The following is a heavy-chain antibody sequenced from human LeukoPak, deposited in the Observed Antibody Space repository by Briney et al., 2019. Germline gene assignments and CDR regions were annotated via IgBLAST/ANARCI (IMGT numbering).Heavy chain of an antibody. J-gene: IGHJ6*03. D-gene: IGHD1-1*01. Sequence: SETLSLTCTVSGGSISSRSYYWGWIRQPPGTGLEWIGSIYNSGSTDYNPSLKSRVTISVDTSKNQFSLRLTSVTAADTAVYFCARGRVSSSTWYSTYYYYFYMDVWGKGTTVTVSS. V-gene: IGHV4-39*07. CDR1: GGSISSRSYY. CDR3: ARGRVSSSTWYSTYYYYFYMDV. CDR2: IYNSGST.